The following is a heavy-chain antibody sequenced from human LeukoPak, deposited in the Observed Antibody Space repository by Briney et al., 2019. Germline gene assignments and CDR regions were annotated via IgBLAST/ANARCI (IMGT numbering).Heavy chain of an antibody. J-gene: IGHJ5*02. Sequence: SETLSLTCTISGGSMNNYYWSWIRQAPGKGLEWIGYISDSGSTNYNPSLRSRVTISVDTSKNQFSLKLSSVTAADTALYYCARYDYGDCWFDPWGQGTLVTVSS. D-gene: IGHD4-17*01. V-gene: IGHV4-59*01. CDR3: ARYDYGDCWFDP. CDR2: ISDSGST. CDR1: GGSMNNYY.